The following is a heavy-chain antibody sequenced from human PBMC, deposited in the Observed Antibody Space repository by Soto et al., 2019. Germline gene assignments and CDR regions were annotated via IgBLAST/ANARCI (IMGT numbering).Heavy chain of an antibody. J-gene: IGHJ3*02. D-gene: IGHD3-3*01. CDR2: INPATGAA. Sequence: QLHLVQSGAVVKKPGASVTVSCSASGYPVTAYYMHWVRQAPGRGLEWMGGINPATGAAKYTQPFQGRVPMTRDTSTSTVFMELSGLTSEDTAVFYCARGGGVGVAGSAAFDMWGQGTLVTVSS. V-gene: IGHV1-2*02. CDR1: GYPVTAYY. CDR3: ARGGGVGVAGSAAFDM.